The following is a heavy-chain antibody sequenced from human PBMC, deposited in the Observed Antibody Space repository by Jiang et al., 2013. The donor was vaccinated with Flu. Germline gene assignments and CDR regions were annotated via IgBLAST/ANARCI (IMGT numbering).Heavy chain of an antibody. CDR3: ARGLATFEASYSSSWYGPYYYYYYMDV. Sequence: SETLSLTCTVSGGSISSHYWSWIRQPPGKGLEWIGYIYYSGSTNYNPSLKSRVTISVDTSKNQFSLKLSSVTAADTAVYYCARGLATFEASYSSSWYGPYYYYYYMDVWGKGTTVTVSS. J-gene: IGHJ6*03. CDR1: GGSISSHY. D-gene: IGHD6-13*01. V-gene: IGHV4-59*11. CDR2: IYYSGST.